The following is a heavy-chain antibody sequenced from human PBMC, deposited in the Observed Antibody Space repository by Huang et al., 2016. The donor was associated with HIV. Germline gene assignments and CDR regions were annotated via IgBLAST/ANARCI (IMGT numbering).Heavy chain of an antibody. CDR1: GGSISSSSYY. Sequence: LQLQESGPGLVKSSETLSLICTVSGGSISSSSYYWGWIRQPPGKGPEWIGSIYYSGNTYYNPPLKSRVIISVDTSKNQFSLKVNSVTAADTAVYYCARHGRVAGHYYNNMDVWGRGTTVTVSS. CDR2: IYYSGNT. V-gene: IGHV4-39*01. J-gene: IGHJ6*02. CDR3: ARHGRVAGHYYNNMDV. D-gene: IGHD6-19*01.